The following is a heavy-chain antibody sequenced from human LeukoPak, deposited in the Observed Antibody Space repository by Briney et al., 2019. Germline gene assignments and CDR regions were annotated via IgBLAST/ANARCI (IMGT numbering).Heavy chain of an antibody. CDR1: GFTFSSYG. V-gene: IGHV3-33*06. Sequence: PGGSLRLSCAASGFTFSSYGMHWVRQAPGKGLEWVAVIWYDGSNKYYADSVKGRFTISRDNSKNTLYLQMNSLRAEDTAVYYCAKGKVNHDGALDAWGQGTLVTVSS. CDR3: AKGKVNHDGALDA. CDR2: IWYDGSNK. D-gene: IGHD2-21*01. J-gene: IGHJ3*01.